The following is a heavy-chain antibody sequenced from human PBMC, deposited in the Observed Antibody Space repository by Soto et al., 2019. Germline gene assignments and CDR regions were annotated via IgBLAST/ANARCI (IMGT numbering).Heavy chain of an antibody. CDR2: VRSKADGGTT. J-gene: IGHJ4*02. V-gene: IGHV3-15*01. CDR1: GFTFANAW. Sequence: GALRLSCAASGFTFANAWMSWVRQAPGKGLEWVGRVRSKADGGTTDYAAPVKGRFTISRDDSENTLYLQMNSLKIDDTAVYYCRRDWDYPVLWGQGTLVTVSS. D-gene: IGHD1-7*01. CDR3: RRDWDYPVL.